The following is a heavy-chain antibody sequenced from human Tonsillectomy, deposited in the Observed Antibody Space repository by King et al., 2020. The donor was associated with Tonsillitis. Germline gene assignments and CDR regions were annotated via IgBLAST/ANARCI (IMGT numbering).Heavy chain of an antibody. CDR2: STGCGGTI. J-gene: IGHJ4*02. CDR3: ARGAVVVRGIMEY. D-gene: IGHD3-10*01. V-gene: IGHV3-11*01. CDR1: GFTFSYYS. Sequence: VQLVGSGGGLVQPGGSLRLSCAASGFTFSYYSMSWVRQAPGGGREWVSSSTGCGGTIDYADSVQGRFTISRDNAKKSLFLQMNSLRAEETAVYYCARGAVVVRGIMEYWGQGTLVTVSS.